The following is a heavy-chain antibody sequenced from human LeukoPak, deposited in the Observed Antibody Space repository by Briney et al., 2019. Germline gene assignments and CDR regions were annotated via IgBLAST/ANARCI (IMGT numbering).Heavy chain of an antibody. Sequence: SETLSLTCTVSGGYMNSYYWSWIRQPPGKGLEWIAYIYYSGSTNSNPSLKSRVTIPVDTSKNQFSLKLSSVTAADTAVYYCARAKFYCSSTREDCHYYGMDVWGKGTTVTVSS. D-gene: IGHD2-2*01. CDR1: GGYMNSYY. CDR3: ARAKFYCSSTREDCHYYGMDV. J-gene: IGHJ6*04. CDR2: IYYSGST. V-gene: IGHV4-59*01.